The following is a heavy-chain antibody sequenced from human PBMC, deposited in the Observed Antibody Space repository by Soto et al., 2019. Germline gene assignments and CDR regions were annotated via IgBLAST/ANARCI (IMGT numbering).Heavy chain of an antibody. CDR1: GYTFTSYA. J-gene: IGHJ4*02. Sequence: ASVKVSCKASGYTFTSYAMHWVRQAPGQGLEWMGWISAYNGNTNYAQKLQGRVTMTTDTSTSTAYMELRSLRSDDTAVYYCARFPAQVVPTYYFDYWGQGTLVTVSS. V-gene: IGHV1-18*01. D-gene: IGHD2-2*01. CDR3: ARFPAQVVPTYYFDY. CDR2: ISAYNGNT.